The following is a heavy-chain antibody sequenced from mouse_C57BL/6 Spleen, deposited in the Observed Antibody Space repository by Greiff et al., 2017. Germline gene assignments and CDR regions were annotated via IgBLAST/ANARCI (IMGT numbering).Heavy chain of an antibody. J-gene: IGHJ4*01. Sequence: VQLQQSGAELARPGASVKLSCKASGYTFTSYGISWVKQRTGQGLEWIGEIYPRSGNTYYNEKFKGKATLTADKSSSTAYIELRSLTSEDSAVXFCARTSSMVTTGYYAMDYWGQGTSVTVSS. CDR1: GYTFTSYG. V-gene: IGHV1-81*01. CDR2: IYPRSGNT. D-gene: IGHD2-2*01. CDR3: ARTSSMVTTGYYAMDY.